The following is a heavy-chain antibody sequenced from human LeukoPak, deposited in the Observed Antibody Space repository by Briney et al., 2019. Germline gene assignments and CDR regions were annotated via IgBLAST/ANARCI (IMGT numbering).Heavy chain of an antibody. CDR2: ISYDGSKK. CDR3: ARHPYDILTGPSFDY. D-gene: IGHD3-9*01. J-gene: IGHJ4*02. V-gene: IGHV3-30*03. CDR1: GFSFSSFG. Sequence: PGRSLRLSCAASGFSFSSFGMHWVRQAPGRGLEWVAVISYDGSKKYSADSVKGRFTISRDNSKDTLYLQMNSLRAEDTAVYYCARHPYDILTGPSFDYWGQGTLVTVSS.